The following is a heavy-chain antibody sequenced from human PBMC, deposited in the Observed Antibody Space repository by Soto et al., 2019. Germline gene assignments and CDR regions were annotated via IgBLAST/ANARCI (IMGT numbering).Heavy chain of an antibody. J-gene: IGHJ4*02. CDR2: IIPIFGTA. CDR3: AREPVYSSSWYYFDY. Sequence: QVQLVQSGAEVKKPGSSVKVSCKASGGTFSSYAISWVRQAPGQGLEWMGGIIPIFGTANYAQKFQGRVTITADEATSTADMELSSLRSEDTAVYYCAREPVYSSSWYYFDYWGQGTLVTVSS. V-gene: IGHV1-69*01. CDR1: GGTFSSYA. D-gene: IGHD6-13*01.